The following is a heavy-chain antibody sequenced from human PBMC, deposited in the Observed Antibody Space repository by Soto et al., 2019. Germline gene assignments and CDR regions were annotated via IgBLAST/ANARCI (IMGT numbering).Heavy chain of an antibody. J-gene: IGHJ4*02. Sequence: EVQLVESGGGLVQPGGSLRLSCAASGFTVSDYYMTWVRQAPGKGLEWVSLLYSGGSTIYADSVKGRLTISRDSSKNTXXLQMXSLXVEDTAVYYCARATVGASDFGFDSWGQGTLVTVSS. CDR3: ARATVGASDFGFDS. D-gene: IGHD1-26*01. CDR2: LYSGGST. CDR1: GFTVSDYY. V-gene: IGHV3-53*01.